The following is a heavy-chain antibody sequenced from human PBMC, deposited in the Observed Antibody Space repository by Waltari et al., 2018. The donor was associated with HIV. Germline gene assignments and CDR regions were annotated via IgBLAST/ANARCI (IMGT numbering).Heavy chain of an antibody. CDR2: IIPIFGTA. Sequence: QVQLVQSGAEVKKPGSSVKVSCKASGGTFSSYAISWVRQAPGQGLEWMGGIIPIFGTANYAQKCQGRVTITADESTSTAYMELSSLRSEDTAVYYCAREGYCSGGSCDYYGMDVWGQGTTVTVSS. V-gene: IGHV1-69*12. CDR3: AREGYCSGGSCDYYGMDV. J-gene: IGHJ6*02. CDR1: GGTFSSYA. D-gene: IGHD2-15*01.